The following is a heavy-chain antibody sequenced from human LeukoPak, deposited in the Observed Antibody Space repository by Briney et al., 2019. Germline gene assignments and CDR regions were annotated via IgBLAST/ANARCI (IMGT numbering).Heavy chain of an antibody. CDR1: GFSFSSYS. CDR2: VSSSNPYI. D-gene: IGHD2/OR15-2a*01. V-gene: IGHV3-21*01. Sequence: GGSLRLSCAASGFSFSSYSLTWVRQTPEKGLEWVSSVSSSNPYIYYADSLKGRFAISRDNAKNSLYLQLNGLRAEDTAVYYCARSTTFNYFDSWGLGILVTVSS. J-gene: IGHJ4*02. CDR3: ARSTTFNYFDS.